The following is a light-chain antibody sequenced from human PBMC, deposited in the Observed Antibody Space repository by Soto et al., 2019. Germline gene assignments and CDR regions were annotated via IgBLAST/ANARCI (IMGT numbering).Light chain of an antibody. Sequence: IVMTQSPATLSVSPGEGVTLSCRASQNINANLAWYQQRPGQAPRLLIYGASGRATGTPARFSGSGSGTEFTLTISSLQSEDFGVYFCQQYTDWPRTFGLGTKVDIK. CDR1: QNINAN. CDR3: QQYTDWPRT. CDR2: GAS. J-gene: IGKJ1*01. V-gene: IGKV3-15*01.